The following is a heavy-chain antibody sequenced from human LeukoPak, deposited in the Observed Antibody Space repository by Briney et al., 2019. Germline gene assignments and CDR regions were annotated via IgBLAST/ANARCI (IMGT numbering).Heavy chain of an antibody. CDR3: ATGLRYFDL. CDR1: GLTFKNYA. J-gene: IGHJ2*01. CDR2: ISGSGGST. D-gene: IGHD3-16*01. Sequence: PGGSLRLSCAAAGLTFKNYAMSGVRQAPGEGLEWVSAISGSGGSTYYADSVKGRFTISRDNSRNTVYLQMNSLRAEDTAVYYCATGLRYFDLWGRGTLVTVSS. V-gene: IGHV3-23*01.